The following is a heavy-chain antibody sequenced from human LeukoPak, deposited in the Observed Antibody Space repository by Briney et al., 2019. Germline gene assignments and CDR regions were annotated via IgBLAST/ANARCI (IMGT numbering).Heavy chain of an antibody. V-gene: IGHV4-39*01. CDR1: GGSVSSSNYY. CDR2: IYYSGST. Sequence: SETLSLTCSVSGGSVSSSNYYWGWVRQPPGKGLEWIGSIYYSGSTYYNPSLKSRVTISVDTSKNQFSLKLSSVTAADTAVYYCARHRLGFGGGYFDYWGQGTLDTVSS. D-gene: IGHD3-10*01. J-gene: IGHJ4*02. CDR3: ARHRLGFGGGYFDY.